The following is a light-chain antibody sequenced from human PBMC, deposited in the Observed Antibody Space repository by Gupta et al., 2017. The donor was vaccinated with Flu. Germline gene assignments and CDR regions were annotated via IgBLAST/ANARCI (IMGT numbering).Light chain of an antibody. CDR3: QSYDFSRVV. J-gene: IGLJ2*01. CDR2: KDN. CDR1: SGSIARNQ. Sequence: SSGSIARNQVQWYHQRPCRSPSTVIYKDNQRPSGVPDRFSGSIDTSSNSASLTISGLKSDDESDYYCQSYDFSRVVFGGGTKLTVL. V-gene: IGLV6-57*01.